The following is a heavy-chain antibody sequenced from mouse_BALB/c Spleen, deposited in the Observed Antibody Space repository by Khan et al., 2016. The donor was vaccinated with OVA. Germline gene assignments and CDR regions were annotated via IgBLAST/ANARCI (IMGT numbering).Heavy chain of an antibody. CDR3: ARKNYYGYAMDY. Sequence: VQLKESGPGLVKPSQSLSLTCTVTGYSITSGYAWNWIRQFPGNKLEWMGYISYSGSTNYNPSLRSRISITRDTSKNQFFLQLNSVTTEDTATYYCARKNYYGYAMDYWGQGTSVTVSS. J-gene: IGHJ4*01. CDR1: GYSITSGYA. V-gene: IGHV3-2*02. CDR2: ISYSGST. D-gene: IGHD1-1*01.